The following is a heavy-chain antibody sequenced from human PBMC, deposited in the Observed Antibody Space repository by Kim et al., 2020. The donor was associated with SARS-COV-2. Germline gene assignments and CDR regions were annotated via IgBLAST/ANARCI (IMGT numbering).Heavy chain of an antibody. CDR2: IYYSGST. CDR1: GGSISSYY. CDR3: ARVGAFSGYDTYYYGMDV. J-gene: IGHJ6*02. D-gene: IGHD5-12*01. Sequence: SETLSLTCTVSGGSISSYYWSWIRQPPGKGLEWIGYIYYSGSTNYNPSPKSRVTISVDTSKNQISLKQSYVTAADTAVYYCARVGAFSGYDTYYYGMDVWGQGTTVTVSS. V-gene: IGHV4-59*01.